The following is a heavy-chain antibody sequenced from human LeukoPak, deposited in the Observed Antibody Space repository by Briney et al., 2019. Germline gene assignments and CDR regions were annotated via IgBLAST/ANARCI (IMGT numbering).Heavy chain of an antibody. V-gene: IGHV4-39*07. D-gene: IGHD6-13*01. CDR1: GGSISSSSYY. Sequence: PSETLSLTCTVSGGSISSSSYYWGWIRQPPGKGLEWIGSIYYSGSTYYNPSLKSRVTISVDTSKNQFSLKLSSVTAADTAVYYCARLKSLGYSSSWSTPTYYYYYYGMDVWGQGTTVTISS. CDR3: ARLKSLGYSSSWSTPTYYYYYYGMDV. CDR2: IYYSGST. J-gene: IGHJ6*02.